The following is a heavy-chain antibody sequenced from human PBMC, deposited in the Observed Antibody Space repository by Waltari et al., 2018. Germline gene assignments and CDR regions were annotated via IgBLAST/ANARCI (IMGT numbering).Heavy chain of an antibody. CDR2: VQSSGST. D-gene: IGHD1-7*01. V-gene: IGHV4-59*01. Sequence: QVQLRESGPGLVKSSETLSLTCSVSGDSIGTNYWSWIRQSPGKGLEWIGYVQSSGSTDYNPSFRGRGTMSADASKNQFSLTRKSLTAADTATYFCARALWRVGTRGDFFDIWGRGTTVTVS. CDR1: GDSIGTNY. J-gene: IGHJ3*02. CDR3: ARALWRVGTRGDFFDI.